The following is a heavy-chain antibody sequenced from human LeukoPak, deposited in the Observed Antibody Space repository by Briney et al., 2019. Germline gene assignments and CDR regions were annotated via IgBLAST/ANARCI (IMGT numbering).Heavy chain of an antibody. V-gene: IGHV1-69*13. CDR1: GGTFSSYA. J-gene: IGHJ5*02. CDR2: IIPIFGTA. D-gene: IGHD2-2*01. CDR3: ARDPRYCSSTSCSEQGADWFDP. Sequence: SVKVSCKASGGTFSSYAISWVRQAPGQGLEWMGGIIPIFGTANYAQKFQGRVTITADESTSTAYMELSSLRSKDTAVYYCARDPRYCSSTSCSEQGADWFDPWGQGTLVTVSS.